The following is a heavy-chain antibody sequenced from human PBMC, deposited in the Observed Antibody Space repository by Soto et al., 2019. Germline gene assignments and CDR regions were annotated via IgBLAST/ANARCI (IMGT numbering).Heavy chain of an antibody. CDR1: GYTFTSYG. J-gene: IGHJ3*02. Sequence: ASVKVSCKASGYTFTSYGISWVRQAPGQGLEWMGWISAYNGNTNYAQKLQGRVTMPTNTSTSTPYMELRSLRFDDTAVFYCARDGWGAVATTRAFDIWGQGTMVTVSS. CDR3: ARDGWGAVATTRAFDI. D-gene: IGHD6-19*01. V-gene: IGHV1-18*01. CDR2: ISAYNGNT.